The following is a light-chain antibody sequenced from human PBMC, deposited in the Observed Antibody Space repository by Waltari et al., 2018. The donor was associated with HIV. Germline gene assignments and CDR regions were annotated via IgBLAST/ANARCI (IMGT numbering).Light chain of an antibody. CDR2: GAS. Sequence: MTQSPSSLSASVGDRVTITCRASQSISSYLNWYQQKPGQAPRLLIYGASTRATGIPARFSGSGSGTEFTLTISSLQSEDFAVYYCQQYNNWPPTFGGGTKVEIK. V-gene: IGKV3-15*01. CDR3: QQYNNWPPT. CDR1: QSISSY. J-gene: IGKJ4*01.